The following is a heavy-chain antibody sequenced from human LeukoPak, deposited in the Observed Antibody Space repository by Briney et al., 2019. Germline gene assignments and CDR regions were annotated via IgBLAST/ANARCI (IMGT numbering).Heavy chain of an antibody. CDR2: IKHSGSS. J-gene: IGHJ5*02. Sequence: SETLSLTCAVYGGSFSGYYWSWIRQPPGKGLEWIGEIKHSGSSNYNPSLKSRVTISLGTSKDQFSMKLSSVTAADTAVYYCAGSRITIFGEVIRSRRHYSDPWGQGSLVTVSS. CDR1: GGSFSGYY. V-gene: IGHV4-34*01. CDR3: AGSRITIFGEVIRSRRHYSDP. D-gene: IGHD3-3*01.